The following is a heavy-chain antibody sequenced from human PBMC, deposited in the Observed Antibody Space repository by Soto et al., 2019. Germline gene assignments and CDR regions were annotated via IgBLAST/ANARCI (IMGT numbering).Heavy chain of an antibody. D-gene: IGHD4-17*01. J-gene: IGHJ5*02. CDR1: GFTFSNYA. Sequence: EVQVLESGGDLVQPGGSLRLSCVASGFTFSNYAMSWVRQAPGKGLEWVSTISGTGTSTYYADFVKGRFTISRDNSKNCLYVQMNSLRAEDTAFYYCAKHDRGDYRASWGQGTLVTVSS. V-gene: IGHV3-23*01. CDR3: AKHDRGDYRAS. CDR2: ISGTGTST.